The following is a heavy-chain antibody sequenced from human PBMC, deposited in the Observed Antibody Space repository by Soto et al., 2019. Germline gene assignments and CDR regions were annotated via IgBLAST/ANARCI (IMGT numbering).Heavy chain of an antibody. D-gene: IGHD5-12*01. V-gene: IGHV1-69*01. CDR3: AREGSGYNF. CDR2: IVPVFGRP. CDR1: GGSFSNFG. J-gene: IGHJ4*02. Sequence: GASVKFSCKASGGSFSNFGISWVRQAPGQGLEWMGGIVPVFGRPNYAQRFRGRLTITADESTSTGYMELTSLRSDDTAVYYCAREGSGYNFWGQGTQVTVSS.